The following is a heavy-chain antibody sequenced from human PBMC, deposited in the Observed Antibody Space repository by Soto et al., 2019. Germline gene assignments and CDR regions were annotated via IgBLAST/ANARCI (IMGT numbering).Heavy chain of an antibody. CDR2: INPNSGGT. D-gene: IGHD5-12*01. V-gene: IGHV1-2*02. CDR1: GYTFTGYY. CDR3: ARVYDSGYENLGFDY. Sequence: ASVKVSCKASGYTFTGYYMHWVRQAPGQGLEWMGWINPNSGGTNYAQKFQGRVTMTRDTSISTAYMELSRLRSDDTAVYYCARVYDSGYENLGFDYWGQGTLVTVSS. J-gene: IGHJ4*02.